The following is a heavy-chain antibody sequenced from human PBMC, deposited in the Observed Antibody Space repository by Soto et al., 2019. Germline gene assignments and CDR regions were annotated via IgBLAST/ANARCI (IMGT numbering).Heavy chain of an antibody. D-gene: IGHD2-15*01. CDR2: ISGGGNGA. Sequence: EVQLLESGGGLVQPGGSLVLSCAASRFTFSSYAMSWVRQAPGKGLEWVSSISGGGNGAYYADSVKGRFTISSDYSLNTRSLQVRSLRAADTAVYYCARRRFVASTDTEPLDYGGQGAVVTVSS. CDR1: RFTFSSYA. CDR3: ARRRFVASTDTEPLDY. V-gene: IGHV3-23*01. J-gene: IGHJ4*02.